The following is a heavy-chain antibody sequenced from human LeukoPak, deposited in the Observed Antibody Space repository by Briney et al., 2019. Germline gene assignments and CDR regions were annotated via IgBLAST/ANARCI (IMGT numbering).Heavy chain of an antibody. CDR2: IIPIFGTA. D-gene: IGHD3-10*02. CDR3: ARESPTMLDFDY. J-gene: IGHJ4*02. V-gene: IGHV1-69*05. CDR1: GGTFSSYA. Sequence: ASVKVSCKASGGTFSSYAIIWVRQAPGQGLEWMGRIIPIFGTANYAQKFQGRVTITTDESTSTAYMELSSLRSEDTAVYYCARESPTMLDFDYWGQGTLVTVSS.